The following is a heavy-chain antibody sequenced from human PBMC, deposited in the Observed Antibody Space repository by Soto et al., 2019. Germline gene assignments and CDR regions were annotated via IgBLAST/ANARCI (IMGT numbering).Heavy chain of an antibody. CDR3: AREIPLHCSSTSCYDAFDI. D-gene: IGHD2-2*01. CDR2: IWYDGSNK. V-gene: IGHV3-33*01. J-gene: IGHJ3*02. CDR1: GFTFSSYG. Sequence: GGSLRLSCAASGFTFSSYGMHWVRQAPGKGLEWVAVIWYDGSNKYYADSVKGRFTISRDNSKNTLYLQMNSLRAEDTAVYYCAREIPLHCSSTSCYDAFDIWGQGTMVTVSS.